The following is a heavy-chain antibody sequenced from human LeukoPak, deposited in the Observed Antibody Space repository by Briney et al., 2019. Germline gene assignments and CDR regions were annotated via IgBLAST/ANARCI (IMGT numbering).Heavy chain of an antibody. J-gene: IGHJ3*02. Sequence: GGSLRLSCAASGFTFSGYSMNWVRQAPGKGLEWVSYISSSSSTIYYADSVKGRFTISRDNAKNSLYLQMNSLRDEDTAVYYCAGNSSGYYPDAFDIWGQGTMVTVSS. D-gene: IGHD3-22*01. CDR3: AGNSSGYYPDAFDI. CDR2: ISSSSSTI. CDR1: GFTFSGYS. V-gene: IGHV3-48*02.